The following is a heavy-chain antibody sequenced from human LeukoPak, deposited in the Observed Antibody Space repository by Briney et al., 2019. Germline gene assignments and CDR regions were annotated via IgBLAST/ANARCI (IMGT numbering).Heavy chain of an antibody. V-gene: IGHV3-21*01. Sequence: GGSLRLSCAASGFTFSSYSMNWVRQAPGKGLEWVSSISSSSSYIYYADSVKGRFTISRDNAKNSLYLQMNSLRAEDTAVYYCARGAPLGYDFWSGYPRNWFDPWGQGTLVTVSS. D-gene: IGHD3-3*01. CDR2: ISSSSSYI. CDR3: ARGAPLGYDFWSGYPRNWFDP. J-gene: IGHJ5*02. CDR1: GFTFSSYS.